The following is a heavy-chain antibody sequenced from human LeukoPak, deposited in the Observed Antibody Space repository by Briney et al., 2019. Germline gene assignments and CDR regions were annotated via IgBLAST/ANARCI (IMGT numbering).Heavy chain of an antibody. CDR1: GFSFSNYG. D-gene: IGHD4-23*01. Sequence: GGSLRLSCAASGFSFSNYGMHWVRQAPGKGLEWVAFIRYDESNRFYADSVKGRFTISRDSSKKQLYPQMNSLRAEDTAVYYCAKSDAGNPDYWGQGTLVTVSS. V-gene: IGHV3-30*02. CDR2: IRYDESNR. J-gene: IGHJ4*02. CDR3: AKSDAGNPDY.